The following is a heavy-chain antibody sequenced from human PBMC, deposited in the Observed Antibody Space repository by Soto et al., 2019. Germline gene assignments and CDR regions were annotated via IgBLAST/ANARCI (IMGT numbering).Heavy chain of an antibody. CDR3: AKARVRIVGANSFDY. Sequence: VGSLRLSCVGSGFTFSNYGMHWVRQPPGKGLEWVALISDDGDKRYYADSVRGRLIISRDNSKDTLYLQMNSLGPDDTAVYFCAKARVRIVGANSFDYWGQGTPVPVS. V-gene: IGHV3-30*18. D-gene: IGHD1-26*01. J-gene: IGHJ4*02. CDR1: GFTFSNYG. CDR2: ISDDGDKR.